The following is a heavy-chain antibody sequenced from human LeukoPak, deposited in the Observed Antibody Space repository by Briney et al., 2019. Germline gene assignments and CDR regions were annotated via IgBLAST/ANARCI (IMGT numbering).Heavy chain of an antibody. Sequence: GGSLRLSCAASGFTFSSYPMSWVRQAPANWLQWVSAISGGGGSAYYADSVKGRFTISRDNSRSTLYLQLNSLRAEDTAIYYCAARPLMPPRFDYWGQGTLVTVSS. V-gene: IGHV3-23*01. D-gene: IGHD2-2*01. CDR3: AARPLMPPRFDY. J-gene: IGHJ4*02. CDR1: GFTFSSYP. CDR2: ISGGGGSA.